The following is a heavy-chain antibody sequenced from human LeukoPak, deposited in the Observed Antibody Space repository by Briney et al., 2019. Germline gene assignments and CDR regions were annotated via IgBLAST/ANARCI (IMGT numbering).Heavy chain of an antibody. CDR2: ISYDGSNK. D-gene: IGHD6-19*01. V-gene: IGHV3-30-3*01. Sequence: GGSLRLSCAASGFTFSSYAMHWVRQAPGKGLEWVAVISYDGSNKYYADSVKGRFTISRDNFKNTLYLQMNSLRAEDTAVYYCARDRLESSGFYFDYWGQGTLVTVSS. CDR1: GFTFSSYA. J-gene: IGHJ4*02. CDR3: ARDRLESSGFYFDY.